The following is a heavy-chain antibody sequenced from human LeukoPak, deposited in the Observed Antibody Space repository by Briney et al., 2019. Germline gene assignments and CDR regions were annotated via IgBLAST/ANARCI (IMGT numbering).Heavy chain of an antibody. V-gene: IGHV3-30*04. CDR3: ARDLSHDLNAFDI. CDR1: GFTFSSYA. CDR2: ISYDGSNK. Sequence: GGSLRLSCAASGFTFSSYAMHWVRQAPGKGLEWVAVISYDGSNKNYADSVKGRSTISRDTSKNTLYLQMNSLRAEDTAVYYCARDLSHDLNAFDIWGQGTMVTVSS. J-gene: IGHJ3*02.